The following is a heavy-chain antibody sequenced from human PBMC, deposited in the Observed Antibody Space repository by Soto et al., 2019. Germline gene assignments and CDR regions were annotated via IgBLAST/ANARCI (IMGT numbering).Heavy chain of an antibody. Sequence: GGSLRLSCADFGFTFGSYALSWVRAAPGKGLQWVSNISGSGGSTHSADSVTGRFTISRDNSKNTLYLQMNSLRAEDTAVYYCAKFYGGNSSHTYTIDPWGQGTLVTVSS. CDR2: ISGSGGST. D-gene: IGHD2-21*02. CDR3: AKFYGGNSSHTYTIDP. J-gene: IGHJ5*02. CDR1: GFTFGSYA. V-gene: IGHV3-23*01.